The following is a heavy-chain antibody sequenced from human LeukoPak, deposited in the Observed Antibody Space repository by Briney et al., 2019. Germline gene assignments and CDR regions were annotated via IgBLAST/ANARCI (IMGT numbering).Heavy chain of an antibody. Sequence: PGRSLRLSCAASGFTFSSYWMSWVRQAPGKGLVWVSRTNSDGSSTTYADSVKGRFSISRDNAKNTLYLQMNSLGAEDTAVYYCARECSSSWCCLDYWGQGTQVTVSS. J-gene: IGHJ4*02. V-gene: IGHV3-74*01. CDR2: TNSDGSST. CDR3: ARECSSSWCCLDY. CDR1: GFTFSSYW. D-gene: IGHD6-13*01.